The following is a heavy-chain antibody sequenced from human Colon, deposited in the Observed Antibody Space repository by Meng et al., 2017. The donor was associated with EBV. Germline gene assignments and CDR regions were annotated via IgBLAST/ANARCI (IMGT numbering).Heavy chain of an antibody. CDR2: INHSGNT. Sequence: VQLTLWGAGMFEPAETLPLLWRVSGGSLSGYYWSWIRQPPGKGLEWIGEINHSGNTNYNPSLKSRVTISIDTSKNQFSLKLSSVTDADTAVYFCARGEPVPGHFLKSWGQGTLVTVSS. CDR3: ARGEPVPGHFLKS. V-gene: IGHV4-34*01. D-gene: IGHD6-19*01. CDR1: GGSLSGYY. J-gene: IGHJ5*02.